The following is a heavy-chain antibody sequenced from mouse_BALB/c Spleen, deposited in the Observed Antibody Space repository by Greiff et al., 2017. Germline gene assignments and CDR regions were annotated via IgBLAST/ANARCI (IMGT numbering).Heavy chain of an antibody. CDR3: ARTGQLAWFAY. V-gene: IGHV5-6*01. CDR2: ISSGGSYT. CDR1: GFTFSSYG. Sequence: EVMLVESGGDLVKPGGSLKLSCAASGFTFSSYGMSWVRQTPDKRLEWVATISSGGSYTYYPDSVKGRFTISGDNAKNTLYMQMSSLKSEDTAMYYCARTGQLAWFAYWGQGTLVTVSA. D-gene: IGHD4-1*02. J-gene: IGHJ3*01.